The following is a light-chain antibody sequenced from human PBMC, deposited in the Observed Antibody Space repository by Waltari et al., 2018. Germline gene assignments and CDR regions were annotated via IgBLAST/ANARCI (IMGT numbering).Light chain of an antibody. CDR1: SSDVGGYNS. J-gene: IGLJ1*01. CDR3: SSYTSSSTPYV. Sequence: QSALTQPASVSGSPGPSITISPTGTSSDVGGYNSVSWYQQHPGKAPKLMIYDVSNRPSGVSNRFSGSKSGNTVSLTISGLQAEDEADYYCSSYTSSSTPYVFGTGTKVTVL. V-gene: IGLV2-14*03. CDR2: DVS.